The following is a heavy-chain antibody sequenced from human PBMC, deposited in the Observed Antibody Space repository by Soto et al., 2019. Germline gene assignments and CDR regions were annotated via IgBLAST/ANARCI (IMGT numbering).Heavy chain of an antibody. V-gene: IGHV3-30*03. D-gene: IGHD3-3*01. CDR1: GFTFSSYG. Sequence: GGSLRLSCAASGFTFSSYGMHWVRQAPGKGLEWVAVISYDGSNKYYADSVKGRFTISRDNSKNTLYLQMNSLRAEDTAVYYCAHDFKGRYYYYYGMDVWGQGTTVTVSS. J-gene: IGHJ6*02. CDR3: AHDFKGRYYYYYGMDV. CDR2: ISYDGSNK.